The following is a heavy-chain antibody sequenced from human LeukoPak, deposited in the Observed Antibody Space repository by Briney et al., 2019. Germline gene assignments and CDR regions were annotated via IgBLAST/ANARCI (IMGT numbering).Heavy chain of an antibody. CDR3: ARARYVNSFYAFDI. V-gene: IGHV1-2*02. J-gene: IGHJ3*02. CDR1: GYTFTGYS. D-gene: IGHD3-9*01. CDR2: VNPNSGGT. Sequence: ASVKVSCKASGYTFTGYSMHWVRQAPGQGLEWMGWVNPNSGGTHYAQKFQGRVTMTRDTSITTAYMELSGLRSDDTAVYYCARARYVNSFYAFDIWGQGTLVTVSS.